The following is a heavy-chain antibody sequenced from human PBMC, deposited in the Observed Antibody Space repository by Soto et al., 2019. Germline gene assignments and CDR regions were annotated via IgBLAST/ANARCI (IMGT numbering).Heavy chain of an antibody. CDR1: GGSISSGGYS. CDR2: IYHSGST. D-gene: IGHD6-6*01. V-gene: IGHV4-30-2*01. CDR3: AGGIAARPLGY. J-gene: IGHJ4*02. Sequence: QLPLQESGSGLVKPSQTLSLTCAVSGGSISSGGYSWSWIRQPPGKGLEWIGYIYHSGSTYYHPSRTRRVTTSVDRSKNQFSLKLSSVTAADTAVYYCAGGIAARPLGYWGQGTLVTVSS.